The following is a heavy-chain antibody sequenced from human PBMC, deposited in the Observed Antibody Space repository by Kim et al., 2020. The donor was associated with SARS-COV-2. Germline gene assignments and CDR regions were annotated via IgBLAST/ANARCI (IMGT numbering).Heavy chain of an antibody. CDR1: GYSISSGYY. V-gene: IGHV4-38-2*02. Sequence: SETLSLTCTVSGYSISSGYYWGWIRQPPGKGLEWIGSIYHSGSTYYNPSLKSRVTISVDTSKNQFSLKLSSVTAADTAVYYCAREGGYYDSSGYLYWYFDLWGRGTLVTVSS. CDR2: IYHSGST. J-gene: IGHJ2*01. CDR3: AREGGYYDSSGYLYWYFDL. D-gene: IGHD3-22*01.